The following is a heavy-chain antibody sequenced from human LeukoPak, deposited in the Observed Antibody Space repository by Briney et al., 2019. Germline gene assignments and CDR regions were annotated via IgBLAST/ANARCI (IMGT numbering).Heavy chain of an antibody. J-gene: IGHJ4*02. CDR1: GGSISSYY. CDR3: AREAEGATTAFDY. V-gene: IGHV4-59*01. CDR2: IYYSGST. Sequence: SETLSLTCTVSGGSISSYYWSWIRQPPGKGLEWIGYIYYSGSTNYNPSLKSRVTISVDTSKNQFSLKLSSVTAADTAVYYCAREAEGATTAFDYWGQGTLVTVSS. D-gene: IGHD1-26*01.